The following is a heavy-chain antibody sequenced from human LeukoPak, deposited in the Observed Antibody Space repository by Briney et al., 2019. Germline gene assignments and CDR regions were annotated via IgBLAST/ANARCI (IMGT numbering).Heavy chain of an antibody. D-gene: IGHD6-19*01. Sequence: PGGSLRLSCAASGFTFSNAWMSRVRQAPGKGLEWVGRIKSKTDGGTTDYAAPVKGRFTISRDDSKNTLYLQMNSLKTEDTAVYYCTTTSIAVAGPFDYWGRGTLVTVSS. J-gene: IGHJ4*02. CDR3: TTTSIAVAGPFDY. CDR1: GFTFSNAW. V-gene: IGHV3-15*01. CDR2: IKSKTDGGTT.